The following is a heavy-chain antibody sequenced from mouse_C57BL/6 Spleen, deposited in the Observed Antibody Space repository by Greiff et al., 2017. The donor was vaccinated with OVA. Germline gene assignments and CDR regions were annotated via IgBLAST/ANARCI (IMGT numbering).Heavy chain of an antibody. D-gene: IGHD1-1*01. CDR2: INPSSGYT. V-gene: IGHV1-4*01. J-gene: IGHJ2*01. CDR1: GYTFTSYT. CDR3: ARTYYGSSYYFDY. Sequence: VKLQQSGAELARPGASVKMSCKASGYTFTSYTMHWVKQRPGQGLEWIGYINPSSGYTKYNQKFKDKATLTADKSSSTAYMQLSSLTSEDSAVYYCARTYYGSSYYFDYWGQGTTLTVSS.